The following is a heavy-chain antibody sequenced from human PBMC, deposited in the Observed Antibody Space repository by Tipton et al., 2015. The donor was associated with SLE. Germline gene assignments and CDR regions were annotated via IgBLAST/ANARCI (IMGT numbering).Heavy chain of an antibody. V-gene: IGHV4-61*08. Sequence: LRLSCTVSGGSISSGGYYWSWIRQPPGKGLEWIGYIYYSGSTNYNPSLKSRVTISVDTSKNQFSLKLSSVTAADTAVYYCARAQDTSFDYWGQGTLVTVSS. CDR2: IYYSGST. CDR3: ARAQDTSFDY. CDR1: GGSISSGGYY. J-gene: IGHJ4*02. D-gene: IGHD2-15*01.